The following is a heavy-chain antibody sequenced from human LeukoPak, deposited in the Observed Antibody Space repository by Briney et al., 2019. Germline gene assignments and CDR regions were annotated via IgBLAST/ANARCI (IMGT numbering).Heavy chain of an antibody. Sequence: ASVKVSCKASGYTFTGYYMRWVRQAPGQGLEWMGWINPNSGGTNYAQKFQGRVTMTRDTSISTAYMELSRLRSDDTAVYYCAISYHGSGSYYPFDYWGQGTLVTVSS. V-gene: IGHV1-2*02. CDR1: GYTFTGYY. CDR3: AISYHGSGSYYPFDY. CDR2: INPNSGGT. J-gene: IGHJ4*02. D-gene: IGHD3-10*01.